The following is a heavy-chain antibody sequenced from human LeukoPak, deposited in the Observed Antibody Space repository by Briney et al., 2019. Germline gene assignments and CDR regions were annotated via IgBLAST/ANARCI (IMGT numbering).Heavy chain of an antibody. Sequence: GGSLRLSCTTSGFTLSTYWMHWVRRAPGKGLVWISRINSDGGSISYADSVKGRFTISRDNAENTLYLQMNSLRAEDTAVYYCVRASRTPYYSDSGLWFYFDNWGQETLVTVSS. CDR1: GFTLSTYW. D-gene: IGHD3-10*01. CDR2: INSDGGSI. J-gene: IGHJ4*02. V-gene: IGHV3-74*01. CDR3: VRASRTPYYSDSGLWFYFDN.